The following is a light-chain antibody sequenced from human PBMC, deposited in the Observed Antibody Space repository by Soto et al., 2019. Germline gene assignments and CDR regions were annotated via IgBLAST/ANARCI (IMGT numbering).Light chain of an antibody. J-gene: IGLJ1*01. Sequence: QSALTQPPSASGSPGQSVTISCTGTSSDVGGYNYVSWYQQHPGKAPKLMIYEVSKRPSGVPDRFSGSKSGNTASLTVSGLQGEDGADYYCSSYAGSNNYVFGTGTKLTVL. CDR3: SSYAGSNNYV. CDR1: SSDVGGYNY. CDR2: EVS. V-gene: IGLV2-8*01.